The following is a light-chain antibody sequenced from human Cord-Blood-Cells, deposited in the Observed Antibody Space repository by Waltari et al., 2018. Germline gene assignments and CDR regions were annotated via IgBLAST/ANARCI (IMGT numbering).Light chain of an antibody. Sequence: EIVLTQSPATLSLSPGERATLSCRASQSVSSYLAWYQQKPDQAPRLLIYDASNRTTGIPAMFSGSESGTDFTLTISSLEPEDVAVYYCQQRSNWLTFGPGTKVDIK. CDR3: QQRSNWLT. J-gene: IGKJ3*01. CDR2: DAS. V-gene: IGKV3-11*01. CDR1: QSVSSY.